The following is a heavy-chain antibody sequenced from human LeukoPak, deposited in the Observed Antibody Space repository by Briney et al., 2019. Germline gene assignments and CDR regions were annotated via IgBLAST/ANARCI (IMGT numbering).Heavy chain of an antibody. Sequence: GGSLRLSCSASGFPFSSYAMHWVRQAPGKGLEWVSGISSNGGSTNYADSVKGRFTITRDNSKNTLYLQMSSLRTEDTAVYYCVKGDILTGYYSLGPWGQGTLVTVSS. V-gene: IGHV3-64D*06. D-gene: IGHD3-9*01. CDR3: VKGDILTGYYSLGP. CDR2: ISSNGGST. J-gene: IGHJ5*02. CDR1: GFPFSSYA.